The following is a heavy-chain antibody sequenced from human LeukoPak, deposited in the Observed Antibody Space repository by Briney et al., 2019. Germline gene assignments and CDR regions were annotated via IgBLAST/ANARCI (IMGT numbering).Heavy chain of an antibody. D-gene: IGHD6-6*01. CDR2: IRYDGSNK. CDR1: GFTFSSYG. V-gene: IGHV3-30*02. Sequence: GSLRLSCAASGFTFSSYGMHWVRQAPGKGLEWVAFIRYDGSNKYYADSVKGRFTISRDNSKNTLYLQMNSLRAEDTAVYYCAKDPISSTAARRFDYWGQGTLVTVSS. CDR3: AKDPISSTAARRFDY. J-gene: IGHJ4*02.